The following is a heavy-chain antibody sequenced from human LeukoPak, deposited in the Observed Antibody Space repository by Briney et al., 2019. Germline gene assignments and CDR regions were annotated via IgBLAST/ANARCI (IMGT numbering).Heavy chain of an antibody. CDR3: AKDGQWELPNPYYFDY. CDR2: ISGSGGST. CDR1: GFTFSSYG. Sequence: GGSLRLSCAASGFTFSSYGMSWVRQAPGKGLEWVSAISGSGGSTYYADSVKGRSTTSRDNSKNTLYLQMNSLRAEDTAVYYCAKDGQWELPNPYYFDYWGQGTLVTVSS. J-gene: IGHJ4*02. V-gene: IGHV3-23*01. D-gene: IGHD1-26*01.